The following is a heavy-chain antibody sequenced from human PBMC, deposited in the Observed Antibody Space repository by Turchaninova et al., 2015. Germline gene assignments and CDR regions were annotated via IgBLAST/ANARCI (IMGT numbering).Heavy chain of an antibody. J-gene: IGHJ4*02. CDR2: IIVGNGNT. D-gene: IGHD3-3*01. Sequence: QXXXVQXXAEAKXPGAXXQVXXKASCNSFTSHTMHWGRQAPGKRLEWMGWIIVGNGNTQYSQKFQGRVSITRDTSASTAYMELSSLSAEDTAVYYCAREEIGIAMFGLWGQGTLVTVST. V-gene: IGHV1-3*01. CDR1: CNSFTSHT. CDR3: AREEIGIAMFGL.